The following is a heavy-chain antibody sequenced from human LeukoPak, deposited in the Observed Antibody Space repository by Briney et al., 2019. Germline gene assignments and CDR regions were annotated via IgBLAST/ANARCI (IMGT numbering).Heavy chain of an antibody. CDR1: GGSISSGGYY. V-gene: IGHV4-30-2*01. J-gene: IGHJ6*03. Sequence: PSQTLSLTCTVSGGSISSGGYYWSWIRQPPGKGLEWIGYIYHSGSTYYNPSLKSRVTISVDRSKNQFSLKLSSVTAADTAVYYCAKDKARLGGRHSLFYYYYMDVWGKGTTVTVSS. D-gene: IGHD4-23*01. CDR2: IYHSGST. CDR3: AKDKARLGGRHSLFYYYYMDV.